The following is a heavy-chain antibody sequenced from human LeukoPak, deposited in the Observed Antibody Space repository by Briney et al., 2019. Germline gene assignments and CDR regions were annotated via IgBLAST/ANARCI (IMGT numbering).Heavy chain of an antibody. CDR2: IYSGGTT. CDR3: AGGGSNRRFDF. J-gene: IGHJ4*02. Sequence: GGSLRLSRAASGFTVSSNYMSWVRQAPGKGLQWVSVIYSGGTTYYADSVKGRFTISRDNSNNTLCLQMNSLRAEDTAVYYCAGGGSNRRFDFWGQGTLVTVSS. V-gene: IGHV3-53*01. CDR1: GFTVSSNY. D-gene: IGHD3-16*02.